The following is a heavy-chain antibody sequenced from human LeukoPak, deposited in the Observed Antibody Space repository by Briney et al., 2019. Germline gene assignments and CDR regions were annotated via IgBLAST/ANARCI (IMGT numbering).Heavy chain of an antibody. CDR3: AKGGPYYYGSGSYLYYFDY. CDR2: LSGSGGST. J-gene: IGHJ4*02. Sequence: PGGSLRLSCAASGFTFSSYAMSWVRQAPGKGLEWVSALSGSGGSTYYADSGKGRFTISRDNSKNTLYLQMNSLRAEGTAVYYCAKGGPYYYGSGSYLYYFDYWGQGTLVTVSS. CDR1: GFTFSSYA. V-gene: IGHV3-23*01. D-gene: IGHD3-10*01.